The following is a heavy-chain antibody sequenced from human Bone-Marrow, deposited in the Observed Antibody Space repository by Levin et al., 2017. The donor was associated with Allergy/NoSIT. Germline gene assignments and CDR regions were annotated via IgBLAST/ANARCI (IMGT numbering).Heavy chain of an antibody. CDR1: GYSFTNYW. V-gene: IGHV5-51*01. D-gene: IGHD2-21*02. CDR3: ARGGVTASTLFDS. J-gene: IGHJ4*02. CDR2: IYPGDSES. Sequence: GGSLRLSCKSAGYSFTNYWIGWVRQMPGKGLEWMGIIYPGDSESIYSPSFQGQVTISADNFINTAYLQWNSLKSSDTAMYFCARGGVTASTLFDSWGQGTLVTVSS.